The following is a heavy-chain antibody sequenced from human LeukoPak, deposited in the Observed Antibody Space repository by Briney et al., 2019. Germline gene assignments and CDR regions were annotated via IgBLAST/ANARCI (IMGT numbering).Heavy chain of an antibody. CDR2: ISAYNGNT. V-gene: IGHV1-18*01. Sequence: GASVKVSCKASGYTFTSYGISWVRQAPGQGLEWMGWISAYNGNTNCAQTLQGRVTMTTDTYTSTAYMELRSLRSDDTAVYYCARDPTYGSGSYYNVKSDYWGQGTLVTVSS. J-gene: IGHJ4*02. CDR1: GYTFTSYG. D-gene: IGHD3-10*01. CDR3: ARDPTYGSGSYYNVKSDY.